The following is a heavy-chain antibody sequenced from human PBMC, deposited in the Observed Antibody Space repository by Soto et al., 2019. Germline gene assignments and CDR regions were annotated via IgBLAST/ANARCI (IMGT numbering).Heavy chain of an antibody. CDR1: GYTFTSYG. V-gene: IGHV1-18*04. J-gene: IGHJ4*02. D-gene: IGHD3-10*01. Sequence: ASVKVSCKASGYTFTSYGISWVRQAPGQGLEWMGWISAYNGNTNYAQKLQGRVTMTTDTSTSTAYMELRSLRSDDTAVYYCARERGKDYGSYPLDYWGQGTLVTGSS. CDR2: ISAYNGNT. CDR3: ARERGKDYGSYPLDY.